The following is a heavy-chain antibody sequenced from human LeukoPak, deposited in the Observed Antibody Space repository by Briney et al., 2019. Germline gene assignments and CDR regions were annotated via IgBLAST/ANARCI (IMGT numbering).Heavy chain of an antibody. V-gene: IGHV3-23*01. CDR3: AKDQGYSSSWHDAFDI. CDR2: ISGSGGST. Sequence: PGGSLRLSCAASGFTFSSYAMSWVRQAPGKGLEWVSAISGSGGSTYYADSVKGRFTISRDNSKNTLYLQMNSLRAEDTAVYYCAKDQGYSSSWHDAFDIWGQGTMVTVSS. CDR1: GFTFSSYA. J-gene: IGHJ3*02. D-gene: IGHD6-13*01.